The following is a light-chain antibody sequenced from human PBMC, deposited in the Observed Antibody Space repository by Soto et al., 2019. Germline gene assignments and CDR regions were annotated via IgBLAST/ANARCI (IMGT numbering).Light chain of an antibody. Sequence: IVLTQSPGTLSLSPGERATLSCRASQSVSSNYLAWYQQKPGQAPRLLIYGASSRATGIPDRFSGSGSGTDFTLTISGLEPEDFVVYYCQQYGSSPQTFGQGTRLEIK. CDR2: GAS. J-gene: IGKJ5*01. V-gene: IGKV3-20*01. CDR1: QSVSSNY. CDR3: QQYGSSPQT.